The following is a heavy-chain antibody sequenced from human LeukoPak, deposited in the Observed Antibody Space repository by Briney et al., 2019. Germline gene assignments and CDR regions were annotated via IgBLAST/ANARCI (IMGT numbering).Heavy chain of an antibody. CDR3: ARRFDY. CDR1: GFTFSTYS. CDR2: IDSGSNNI. V-gene: IGHV3-48*01. J-gene: IGHJ4*02. Sequence: GWSLRLSCAASGFTFSTYSMNWVRQAPGKGLEWVSDIDSGSNNIHYEDSVKGRFTISRDDAKKSLYLQIDSLRAREQAVYYCARRFDYWGQGTLVTVSS.